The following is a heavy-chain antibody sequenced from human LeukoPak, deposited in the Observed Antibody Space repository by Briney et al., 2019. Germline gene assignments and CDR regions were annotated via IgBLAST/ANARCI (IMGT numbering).Heavy chain of an antibody. CDR2: ISSSSSYI. Sequence: GGSLRLSCAASGFTFSSYSMTWVRQAPGKGLEWVSSISSSSSYIYYADSVKGRFTISRDNAKNSLYLQMNSLRAEDTAVYYCARLTCIAAAGKTGYWGQGTLVTVSS. V-gene: IGHV3-21*01. CDR1: GFTFSSYS. J-gene: IGHJ4*02. CDR3: ARLTCIAAAGKTGY. D-gene: IGHD6-13*01.